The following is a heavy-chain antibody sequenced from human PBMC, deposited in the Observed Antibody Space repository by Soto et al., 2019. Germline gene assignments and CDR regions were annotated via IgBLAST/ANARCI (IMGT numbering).Heavy chain of an antibody. D-gene: IGHD2-21*02. CDR2: IYYSGST. CDR3: ARTTAAIHLNY. Sequence: SETLSLTCTVSGGSISSGGYYWSWIRQHPGKGLEWIGYIYYSGSTYYNPSLKSRVTISVDTSRNQFSLKLNSVTAADTAVYYCARTTAAIHLNYWSQGILVTVSS. V-gene: IGHV4-31*03. CDR1: GGSISSGGYY. J-gene: IGHJ4*02.